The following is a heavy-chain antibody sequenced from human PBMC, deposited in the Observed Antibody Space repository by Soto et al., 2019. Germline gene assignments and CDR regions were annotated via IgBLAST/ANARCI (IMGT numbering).Heavy chain of an antibody. CDR1: KFSFSSYW. CDR3: VREPWGFSGTWYDY. CDR2: INHDGSKT. Sequence: GGSLRLSCADSKFSFSSYWMHWVRQVPGKGPAWVSRINHDGSKTEYADSVKGRFTISRDNTNNTLYLQMNSLRVEDTAMYYCVREPWGFSGTWYDYWGQGTLVTVSS. D-gene: IGHD6-13*01. V-gene: IGHV3-74*01. J-gene: IGHJ4*02.